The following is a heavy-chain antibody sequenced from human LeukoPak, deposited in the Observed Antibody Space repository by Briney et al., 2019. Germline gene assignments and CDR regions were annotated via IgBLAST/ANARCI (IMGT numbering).Heavy chain of an antibody. Sequence: ASVKVSCKASGYTFTSYGISWVRQAPGQGLEWMGWISAYNGNTNYAQKLQGRVTMTTDTSTSTAYMELRSLRSDDAAVYYCARVGKNWGYRYYYYYMDVWGKGTTVTVSS. CDR3: ARVGKNWGYRYYYYYMDV. D-gene: IGHD7-27*01. J-gene: IGHJ6*03. V-gene: IGHV1-18*01. CDR1: GYTFTSYG. CDR2: ISAYNGNT.